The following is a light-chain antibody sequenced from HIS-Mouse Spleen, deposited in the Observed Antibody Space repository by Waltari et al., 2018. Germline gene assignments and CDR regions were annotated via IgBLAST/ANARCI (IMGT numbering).Light chain of an antibody. V-gene: IGLV3-10*01. CDR3: YSTDSSGNHRV. CDR2: EDS. CDR1: ALPKKY. Sequence: SYELTQPPSVSVPPGQTARITCPGDALPKKYAYWSQQKSGQAPVLVIYEDSKRPSGIPERFSGSSSGTMATLTISGAQVEDEADYYCYSTDSSGNHRVFGGGTKLTVL. J-gene: IGLJ2*01.